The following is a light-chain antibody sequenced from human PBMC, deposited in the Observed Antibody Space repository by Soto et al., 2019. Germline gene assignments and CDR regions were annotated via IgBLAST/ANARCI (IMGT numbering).Light chain of an antibody. Sequence: EVVLTQSPNTLSLSPGERATLSCWASQSLRSSYLAWYQRKPGQAPRLLMFGASRRATGIPNRFNGSGSGTDFILTISRLEPEYVAVYYCQQQGTSPYTFGQGTVLEIK. CDR3: QQQGTSPYT. CDR2: GAS. CDR1: QSLRSSY. J-gene: IGKJ2*01. V-gene: IGKV3-20*01.